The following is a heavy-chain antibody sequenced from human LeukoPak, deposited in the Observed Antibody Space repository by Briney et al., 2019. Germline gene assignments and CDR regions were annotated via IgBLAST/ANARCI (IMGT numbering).Heavy chain of an antibody. Sequence: PGGSLRLSCAASGFTFSSYAMSWVRQPPGKGLEWIGEINHSGSTNYNPSLKSRVTISVDTSKNQFSLKLSSMTAADTAVYYCARGGPRAGAPRYYFDYWGQGTLVTVSS. CDR2: INHSGST. J-gene: IGHJ4*02. V-gene: IGHV4-34*01. CDR3: ARGGPRAGAPRYYFDY. D-gene: IGHD6-19*01. CDR1: GFTFSSYA.